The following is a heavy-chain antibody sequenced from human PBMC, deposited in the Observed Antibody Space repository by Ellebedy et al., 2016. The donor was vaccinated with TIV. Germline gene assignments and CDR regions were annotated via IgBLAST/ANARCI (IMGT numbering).Heavy chain of an antibody. D-gene: IGHD1-26*01. Sequence: PGGSLRLSCAASGFTFSSYAMHWVRQAPGKGLEWVAVISYDGSNKYYADSVKGRFTISRDNSKNTLYLQMNSLRAEDTAVYYCARGVGATYGMDVWGQGTTVTVSS. CDR3: ARGVGATYGMDV. CDR1: GFTFSSYA. J-gene: IGHJ6*02. CDR2: ISYDGSNK. V-gene: IGHV3-30-3*01.